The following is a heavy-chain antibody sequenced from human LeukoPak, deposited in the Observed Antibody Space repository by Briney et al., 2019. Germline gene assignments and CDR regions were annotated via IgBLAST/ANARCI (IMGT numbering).Heavy chain of an antibody. Sequence: GGSLRLSCAASGFTFSSYAMSWVRQAPGKGLEWVSAISGSGGSTYYADSVKGRFTISRDNSKNTLYLQMNSLRAEDTAVYYCARGNMVRGVIIQNWFDPWGQGTLVTVSS. J-gene: IGHJ5*02. CDR1: GFTFSSYA. D-gene: IGHD3-10*01. CDR3: ARGNMVRGVIIQNWFDP. V-gene: IGHV3-23*01. CDR2: ISGSGGST.